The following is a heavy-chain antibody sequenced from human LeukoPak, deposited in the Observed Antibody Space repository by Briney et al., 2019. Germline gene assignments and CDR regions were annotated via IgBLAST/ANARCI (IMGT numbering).Heavy chain of an antibody. CDR3: ARAVSSGWYVGWFDP. Sequence: SETLSLTCTVSGGSISSYYWSWIRQPPGKGLEWIGYIYYSGSTNCNPSLKSRVTISVDTSKNQFSLKLSSVTAADTAVYYCARAVSSGWYVGWFDPWGQGTLVTVSS. V-gene: IGHV4-59*01. CDR1: GGSISSYY. CDR2: IYYSGST. J-gene: IGHJ5*02. D-gene: IGHD6-19*01.